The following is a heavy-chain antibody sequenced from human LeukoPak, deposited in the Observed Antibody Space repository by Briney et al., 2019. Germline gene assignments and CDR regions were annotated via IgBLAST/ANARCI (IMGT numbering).Heavy chain of an antibody. D-gene: IGHD5-18*01. J-gene: IGHJ4*02. Sequence: SETLSLTCTVSGGSISSGDYYWSWIRQPPGKGLERIGYIYYSGSTYYNPSLKSRVTISVDTSKNQFSLKLSSVTAADTAVYYCARDPIRRRFLGTAMGSASLWGQGTLVTVSS. V-gene: IGHV4-30-4*01. CDR3: ARDPIRRRFLGTAMGSASL. CDR2: IYYSGST. CDR1: GGSISSGDYY.